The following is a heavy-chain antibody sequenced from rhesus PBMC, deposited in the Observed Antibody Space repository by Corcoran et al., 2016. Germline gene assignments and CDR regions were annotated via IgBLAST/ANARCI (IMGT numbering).Heavy chain of an antibody. CDR3: ARASIFPEH. CDR2: ISYSGST. J-gene: IGHJ4*01. CDR1: GGSISSSYYY. D-gene: IGHD2-39*01. Sequence: QVQLQESGPGLVKPSETLSLTCAVSGGSISSSYYYWSWLRQAPGKGLEWIGYISYSGSTSYNPSLKSRVTISRDTSKNQFSLKLSSVTAADTAVYYCARASIFPEHWGQGVLVTVSS. V-gene: IGHV4-122*02.